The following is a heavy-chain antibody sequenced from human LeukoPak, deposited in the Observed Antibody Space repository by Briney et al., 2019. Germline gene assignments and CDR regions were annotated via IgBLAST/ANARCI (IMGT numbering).Heavy chain of an antibody. D-gene: IGHD3-22*01. V-gene: IGHV4-4*07. CDR3: ARLDYYDSSGTSWYFDL. CDR1: GGSISSYY. J-gene: IGHJ2*01. Sequence: SETLSLTCTVSGGSISSYYWSWIRQPAGKGLEWIGRIYTSGSTNYNPSLKSRVTMSVDTSKNQFSLKLSSVTAADTAVYCCARLDYYDSSGTSWYFDLWGRGTLVTVSS. CDR2: IYTSGST.